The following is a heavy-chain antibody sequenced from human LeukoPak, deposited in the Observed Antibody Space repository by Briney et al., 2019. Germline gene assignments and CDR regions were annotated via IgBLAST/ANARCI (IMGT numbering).Heavy chain of an antibody. Sequence: SETLSLTCTVSGGSISSSSYYWGWIRQPPGKGQEWIGSIYYSGSTYYNPSLKSRVTISVDTSKNQFSLKLSSVTAADTAVYYCASLQYSSGWPFDYWGQGTQVTVSS. V-gene: IGHV4-39*01. CDR1: GGSISSSSYY. J-gene: IGHJ4*02. CDR3: ASLQYSSGWPFDY. CDR2: IYYSGST. D-gene: IGHD6-19*01.